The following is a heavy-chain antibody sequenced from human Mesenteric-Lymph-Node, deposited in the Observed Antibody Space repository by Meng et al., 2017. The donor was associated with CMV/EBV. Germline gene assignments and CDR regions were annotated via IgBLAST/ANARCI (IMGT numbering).Heavy chain of an antibody. D-gene: IGHD1-7*01. CDR3: ARDRITGITSNDY. V-gene: IGHV1-2*02. Sequence: ASVQVSCNASGYTFTGYYMHWVLQAPGQGLEWMGWINPNSGGTNYAQKFQGRVTMTRETSISTAYMELSRLISDDTAVYYCARDRITGITSNDYWGQGTLVTVSS. CDR1: GYTFTGYY. CDR2: INPNSGGT. J-gene: IGHJ4*02.